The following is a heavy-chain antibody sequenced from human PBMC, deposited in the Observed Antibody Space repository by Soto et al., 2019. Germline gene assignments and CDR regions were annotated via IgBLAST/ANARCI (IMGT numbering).Heavy chain of an antibody. D-gene: IGHD1-26*01. V-gene: IGHV1-69*13. CDR2: VIPIFGTA. CDR3: ARKGGGSYYGYYYYGMDV. Sequence: SVKVSCKASGGTFSSYAISWVRQAPGQGLEWMGGVIPIFGTANYAQKFQGRVTITADESTSTAYMELSSLRSEDTAVYYCARKGGGSYYGYYYYGMDVWGQGTTVTVSS. J-gene: IGHJ6*02. CDR1: GGTFSSYA.